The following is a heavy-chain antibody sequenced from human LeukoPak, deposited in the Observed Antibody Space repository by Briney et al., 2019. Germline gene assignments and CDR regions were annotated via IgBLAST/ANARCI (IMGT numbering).Heavy chain of an antibody. V-gene: IGHV4-34*01. Sequence: SETLSLTCAVYGGSFSGYYWSWIRQPPGKGLEWIGEINHSGSTNYNPSLKSRVTISVDTSKNQFSLKLSSVTAADTAVYYCARVKTVYYDYVWGSYRLYYLDYWGQGTLVTVSS. J-gene: IGHJ4*02. CDR3: ARVKTVYYDYVWGSYRLYYLDY. D-gene: IGHD3-16*02. CDR1: GGSFSGYY. CDR2: INHSGST.